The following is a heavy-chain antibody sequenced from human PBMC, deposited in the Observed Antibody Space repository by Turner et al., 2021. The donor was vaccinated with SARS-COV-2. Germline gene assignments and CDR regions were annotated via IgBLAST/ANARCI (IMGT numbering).Heavy chain of an antibody. CDR3: ATAPPYCPNGVCPNWFDH. Sequence: QVQLVQSGAEVQKPGASVKLSCKVSGYTLTELSMPWVRQAPGKGLEWMGGFDPEDGETIYAQKFQGRVTMTEDTSTDTAYMELSSLRSEDTAVYYCATAPPYCPNGVCPNWFDHWGQGTLVTVSS. V-gene: IGHV1-24*01. J-gene: IGHJ5*02. CDR2: FDPEDGET. CDR1: GYTLTELS. D-gene: IGHD2-8*01.